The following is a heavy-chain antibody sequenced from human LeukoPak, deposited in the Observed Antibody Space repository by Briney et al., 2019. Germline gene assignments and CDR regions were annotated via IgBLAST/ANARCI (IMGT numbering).Heavy chain of an antibody. V-gene: IGHV3-30*02. D-gene: IGHD3-3*01. J-gene: IGHJ5*02. CDR1: GFTFSSYG. CDR3: AREAYDFLSGYSS. CDR2: IRYDGSNK. Sequence: GGSLRLACAASGFTFSSYGMHWVRQAPGKGLEWVAFIRYDGSNKYYADSVKGRFTISRDNSKNTLYLQMNSLRAEDTAVYYCAREAYDFLSGYSSWGQGTLVTVSS.